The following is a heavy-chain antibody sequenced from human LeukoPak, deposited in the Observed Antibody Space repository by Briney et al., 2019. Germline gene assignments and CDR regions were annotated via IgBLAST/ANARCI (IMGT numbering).Heavy chain of an antibody. D-gene: IGHD3-3*01. CDR2: INHSGST. CDR3: ARDQYFTIFGVVQPNYFDY. V-gene: IGHV4-34*01. CDR1: GGSFSGYY. J-gene: IGHJ4*02. Sequence: PSETLSLTWAVYGGSFSGYYWSWIRQPPGKGLEWIGEINHSGSTNYNPSLKSRVTISVDTSKNQFSLKLSSVTAADTAVYYCARDQYFTIFGVVQPNYFDYWGQGTLVTVSS.